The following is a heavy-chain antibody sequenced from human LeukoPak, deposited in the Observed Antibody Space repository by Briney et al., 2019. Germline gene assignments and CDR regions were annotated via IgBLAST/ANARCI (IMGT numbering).Heavy chain of an antibody. CDR3: ARSAGHCSNGICFTDYYMDV. Sequence: ASVKVSCKASGYSFTEHYIYWVRQAPGQGLEWVGRINCNSGDANSAQKFQGRVTMTRDTSVSTAYMDLSSVTSDDTAVYFCARSAGHCSNGICFTDYYMDVWGRGTTVTVSS. V-gene: IGHV1-2*02. J-gene: IGHJ6*03. CDR1: GYSFTEHY. D-gene: IGHD2-8*01. CDR2: INCNSGDA.